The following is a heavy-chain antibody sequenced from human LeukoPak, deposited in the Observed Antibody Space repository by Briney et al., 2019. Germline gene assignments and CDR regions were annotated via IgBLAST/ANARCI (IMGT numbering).Heavy chain of an antibody. CDR2: IVVGSGNT. CDR3: AADTAPYCSGGSCHVG. J-gene: IGHJ4*02. D-gene: IGHD2-15*01. Sequence: SVKVSCKASGFTFTSSAMQWVRQARGQRLEWIGWIVVGSGNTNYAQKFQERVTITRDMSTSTAYMELSSLRSEDTAVYYCAADTAPYCSGGSCHVGWGQGTLVAVSS. CDR1: GFTFTSSA. V-gene: IGHV1-58*02.